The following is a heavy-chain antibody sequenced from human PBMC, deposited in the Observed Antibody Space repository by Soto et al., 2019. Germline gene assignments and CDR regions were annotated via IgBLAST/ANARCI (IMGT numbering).Heavy chain of an antibody. CDR3: AKEVEDSSVDY. Sequence: QVQLVESGGGVVQPGRSLRLSCAASGFTFSSYGMHWVRQAPGKGLEWVAVISYDGSNKYYADSVKGRFTISRDNSKNPLYLQMNSLRAEDTAVYYCAKEVEDSSVDYWGQGTLVTVSS. CDR1: GFTFSSYG. D-gene: IGHD3-22*01. J-gene: IGHJ4*02. V-gene: IGHV3-30*18. CDR2: ISYDGSNK.